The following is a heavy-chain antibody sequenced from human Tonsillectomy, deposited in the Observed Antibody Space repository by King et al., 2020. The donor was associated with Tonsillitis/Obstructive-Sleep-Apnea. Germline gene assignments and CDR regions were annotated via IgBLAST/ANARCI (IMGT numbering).Heavy chain of an antibody. J-gene: IGHJ6*03. V-gene: IGHV5-51*01. Sequence: VQLVESGAEVKKPGESLRISCTGFGYSFTTYWIGWVRQIPGKGLEWMGIIYPGDSDTRYSPSFQGQVTISADKSTSTAYLQWSSLKASDTAMYYCARHEDASGRNYMDVWGKGTTVTVSS. D-gene: IGHD3-10*01. CDR3: ARHEDASGRNYMDV. CDR2: IYPGDSDT. CDR1: GYSFTTYW.